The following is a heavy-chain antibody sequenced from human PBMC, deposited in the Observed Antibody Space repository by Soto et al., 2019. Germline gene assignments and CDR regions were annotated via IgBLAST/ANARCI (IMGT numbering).Heavy chain of an antibody. Sequence: GASVKVSCKASGYTFTGYYMHWVRQAPGQGLEWMGWINPNSGGTNYAQKFQGRVTMTRDTSISTAYMELSRLRSDDTAVYYCASIRQRLVQGAFDIWGQGTMVTVSS. CDR1: GYTFTGYY. J-gene: IGHJ3*02. D-gene: IGHD6-13*01. V-gene: IGHV1-2*02. CDR3: ASIRQRLVQGAFDI. CDR2: INPNSGGT.